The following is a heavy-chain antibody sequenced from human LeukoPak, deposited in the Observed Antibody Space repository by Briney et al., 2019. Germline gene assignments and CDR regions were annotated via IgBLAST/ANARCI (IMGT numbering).Heavy chain of an antibody. Sequence: PGGSLRLSCAASGFTFSSYGMHWVRQAPGKGLEWVAVISYDGSNKYYADSVKGRFTISRDNSKNTLYLQMNSLRAEDTAVYYCAKLPTLSSRPGEVYYYGMDVWGQGTTVTVSS. CDR3: AKLPTLSSRPGEVYYYGMDV. J-gene: IGHJ6*02. CDR2: ISYDGSNK. D-gene: IGHD2-2*01. V-gene: IGHV3-30*18. CDR1: GFTFSSYG.